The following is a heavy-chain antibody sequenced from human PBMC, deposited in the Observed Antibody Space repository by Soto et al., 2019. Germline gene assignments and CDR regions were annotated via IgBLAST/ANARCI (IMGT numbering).Heavy chain of an antibody. CDR2: VSDNGGSRGGT. CDR1: GLMFQNYE. CDR3: ARAKAVVIAALDI. J-gene: IGHJ3*02. Sequence: GASVKVSCKASGLMFQNYEMKWVRQAPGQGLQWVASVSDNGGSRGGTYYADSVKGRFTISRDNSKNTLYLQLDSLTGADTAVYYCARAKAVVIAALDIWGQGTMVTVSS. V-gene: IGHV3-23*01. D-gene: IGHD2-21*01.